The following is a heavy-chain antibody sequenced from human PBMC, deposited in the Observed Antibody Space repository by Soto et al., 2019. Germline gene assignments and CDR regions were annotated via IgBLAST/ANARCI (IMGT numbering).Heavy chain of an antibody. D-gene: IGHD3-3*01. Sequence: SETLSLTCTVSGGSISNYFWNWIRQPPGKGLEWIGYVYYSGSTNYNPSLKSRVTISVDTSKNQFSLRLSSVTAADTAVYYCARVSNTYYDFWSGYSYFDYWGQGTLVTVSS. J-gene: IGHJ4*02. V-gene: IGHV4-59*12. CDR2: VYYSGST. CDR1: GGSISNYF. CDR3: ARVSNTYYDFWSGYSYFDY.